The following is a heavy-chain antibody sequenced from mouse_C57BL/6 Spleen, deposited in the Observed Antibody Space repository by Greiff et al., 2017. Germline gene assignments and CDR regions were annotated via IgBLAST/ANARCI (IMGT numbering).Heavy chain of an antibody. J-gene: IGHJ2*01. CDR1: GYTFTSYW. D-gene: IGHD1-1*01. CDR3: AREATTVVFDY. CDR2: IDPSDSET. V-gene: IGHV1-52*01. Sequence: QVQLKQPGAELVRPGSSVKLSCKASGYTFTSYWMHWVKQRPIQGLEWIGNIDPSDSETHYNQKFKDKATLTVDKSSSTAYMQLSSLTSEDSAVYYCAREATTVVFDYWGQGTTLTVSS.